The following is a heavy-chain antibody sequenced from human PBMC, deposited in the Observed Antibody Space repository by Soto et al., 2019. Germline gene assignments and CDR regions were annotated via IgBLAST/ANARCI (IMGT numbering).Heavy chain of an antibody. CDR2: ISYDGSNK. CDR1: GFTFSSYG. CDR3: AKDPGGYCTNGVCRQLPHYYYGMDV. J-gene: IGHJ6*02. Sequence: QVQLVESGGGVVQPGRSLRLSCAASGFTFSSYGMHWVRQAPGKGLEWVAVISYDGSNKYYADSVKGRFTISRDNSKNTLYLQMNSLRAEDTAVYYCAKDPGGYCTNGVCRQLPHYYYGMDVWGQGTTVTVSS. D-gene: IGHD2-8*01. V-gene: IGHV3-30*18.